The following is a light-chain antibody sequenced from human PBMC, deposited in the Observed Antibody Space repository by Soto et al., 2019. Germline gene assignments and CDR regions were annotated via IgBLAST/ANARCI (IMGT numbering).Light chain of an antibody. J-gene: IGKJ1*01. V-gene: IGKV3-15*01. CDR1: QSISDT. CDR3: QQYNNWPWT. Sequence: EIVMTQSPATLSVSPGGRATLSCRASQSISDTLAWYQQKPGQAPRLLIHGASTRAPGFPARFSGSGSGTDFTLTIISLQSEDFAVYYCQQYNNWPWTFGQGTKVDIK. CDR2: GAS.